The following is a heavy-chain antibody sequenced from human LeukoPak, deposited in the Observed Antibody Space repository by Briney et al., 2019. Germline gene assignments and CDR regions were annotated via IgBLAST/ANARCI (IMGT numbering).Heavy chain of an antibody. V-gene: IGHV3-30*18. CDR3: AKSYSYED. D-gene: IGHD5-18*01. CDR2: ISYDGSNK. Sequence: GRSLRLSCAASGFTFSSYSMHWVRQAPGKGLEWVAVISYDGSNKYYADSVKGRFTISRDNSKNTLYLQMNSLRAEDTAVYYCAKSYSYEDWGQGTLVTVSS. J-gene: IGHJ4*02. CDR1: GFTFSSYS.